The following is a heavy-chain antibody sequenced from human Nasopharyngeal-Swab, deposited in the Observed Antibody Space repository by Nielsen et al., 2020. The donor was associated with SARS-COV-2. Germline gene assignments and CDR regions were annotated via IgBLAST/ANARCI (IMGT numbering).Heavy chain of an antibody. Sequence: GGSLRLSCAASGFTFSSYGMHWDRQAPGKGLEWVAVIWYDGSNKYYADSVKGRFTISRDNSTNTLYLQMNSLRAEDTAVYYCAREGIVGATTGLDYWGQGTLVTVSS. V-gene: IGHV3-33*01. CDR1: GFTFSSYG. J-gene: IGHJ4*02. CDR3: AREGIVGATTGLDY. CDR2: IWYDGSNK. D-gene: IGHD1-26*01.